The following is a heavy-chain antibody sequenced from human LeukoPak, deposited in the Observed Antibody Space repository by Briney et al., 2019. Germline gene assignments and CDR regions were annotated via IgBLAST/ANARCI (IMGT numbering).Heavy chain of an antibody. J-gene: IGHJ4*02. D-gene: IGHD6-13*01. CDR1: GGSISSYY. Sequence: SETLSLTCTVSGGSISSYYWSWIWQPPGKGLEWIGYIYYSGSTNYNPSLKSRVTISVDTSKNQFSLKLSSVTAADTAVYYCARGPRIAATNFDYWGQGTLVTVSS. CDR3: ARGPRIAATNFDY. V-gene: IGHV4-59*01. CDR2: IYYSGST.